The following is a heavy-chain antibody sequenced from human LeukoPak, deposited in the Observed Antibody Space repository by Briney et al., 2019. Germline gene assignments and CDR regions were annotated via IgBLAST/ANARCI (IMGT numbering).Heavy chain of an antibody. CDR2: INHSGST. CDR1: GESLSGYY. V-gene: IGHV4-34*01. CDR3: VKGAFYCSSTSCYGTRLYYFDY. D-gene: IGHD2-2*01. J-gene: IGHJ4*02. Sequence: SETLSLTCAVYGESLSGYYWSWIRQPPGKGLEWIGEINHSGSTNYNPSLKSPVTISVDTSKNQFSLKLSSVTAADTAVYYCVKGAFYCSSTSCYGTRLYYFDYWGQGTLVTVSS.